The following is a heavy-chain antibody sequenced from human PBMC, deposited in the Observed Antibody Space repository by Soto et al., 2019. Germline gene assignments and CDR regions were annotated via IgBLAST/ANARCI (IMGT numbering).Heavy chain of an antibody. J-gene: IGHJ4*02. CDR3: ASLRIVATRGFHRANIHY. D-gene: IGHD5-12*01. Sequence: QLQLQESGPGLVKPSETLSLTCTVSGGSISSSSYYWGWIRQPPGKGLEWIGSIYYSGSTYYNPSLKSRVTISVDTSKNQFSLKLSSVTAADTAVYYCASLRIVATRGFHRANIHYWGQGTLVTVSS. CDR2: IYYSGST. CDR1: GGSISSSSYY. V-gene: IGHV4-39*01.